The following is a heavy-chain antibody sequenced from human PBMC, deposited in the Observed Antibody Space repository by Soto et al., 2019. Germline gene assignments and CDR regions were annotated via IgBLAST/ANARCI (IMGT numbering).Heavy chain of an antibody. V-gene: IGHV4-59*01. Sequence: SETLSLSCSVSSGSITSYYWTWIRQPPGKGLEWIGYVYYSGITEYNPSLESRVTISLDTSKTQFSLKMTSVTAADTAVYYCARDRYGSGSRALDYWGQGTLVTVSS. J-gene: IGHJ4*02. CDR3: ARDRYGSGSRALDY. CDR1: SGSITSYY. D-gene: IGHD3-10*01. CDR2: VYYSGIT.